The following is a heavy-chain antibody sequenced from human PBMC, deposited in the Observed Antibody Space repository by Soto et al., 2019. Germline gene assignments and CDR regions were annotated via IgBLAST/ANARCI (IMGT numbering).Heavy chain of an antibody. CDR2: IYYSGST. CDR3: ARIAPSSSWWNYYYYMDV. CDR1: GGSISSYY. Sequence: PSETLSLTCTVSGGSISSYYWSWIRQPPGKGLEWIGYIYYSGSTNYNPSLKSRVTISVDTSKNQFSLKLSSVTAADTAVYYCARIAPSSSWWNYYYYMDVWGKGTTVTVSS. J-gene: IGHJ6*03. D-gene: IGHD6-13*01. V-gene: IGHV4-59*01.